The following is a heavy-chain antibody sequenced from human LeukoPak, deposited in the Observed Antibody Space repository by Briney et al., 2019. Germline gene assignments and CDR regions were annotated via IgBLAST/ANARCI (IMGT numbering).Heavy chain of an antibody. CDR2: IYPGDSDT. Sequence: GESLKISCKGSGYSFTSYWIGWVRRMPGKGLEWMGIIYPGDSDTRYSPSFQGQVTISADKSISTAYLQRSSLKASDTAMYYCARKNYYGSGSYGANFDYWGQGTLVTVSS. J-gene: IGHJ4*02. CDR3: ARKNYYGSGSYGANFDY. V-gene: IGHV5-51*01. D-gene: IGHD3-10*01. CDR1: GYSFTSYW.